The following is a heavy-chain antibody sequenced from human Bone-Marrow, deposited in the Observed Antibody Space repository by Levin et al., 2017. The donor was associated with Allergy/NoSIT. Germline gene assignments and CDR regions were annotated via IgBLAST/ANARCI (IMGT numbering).Heavy chain of an antibody. J-gene: IGHJ6*02. CDR3: THAHYDFGYAMDV. Sequence: SGPTLVKPTKTLTVTCTFSGFSLTTVGVGVAWVRQPPGKALEWLAVIYWNEDKRDSPSLERRLTITKDTSKNQVVLSMTNMDPVDTGTYFCTHAHYDFGYAMDVWGQGTTVIVSS. D-gene: IGHD3-3*01. V-gene: IGHV2-5*04. CDR1: GFSLTTVGVG. CDR2: IYWNEDK.